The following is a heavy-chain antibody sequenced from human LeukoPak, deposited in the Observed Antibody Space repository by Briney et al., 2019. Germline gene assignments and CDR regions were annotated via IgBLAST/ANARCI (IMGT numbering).Heavy chain of an antibody. J-gene: IGHJ6*03. Sequence: PGGSLRLSCAASGFIFSNYPMSWVRQAVWKERAWVAAISGSGGSTYYADCVKGRFTISRDNSKNTLYLQMSSLRAEDTAVYYCAKDKVRSAGRHYYYMDVWGKGTTVTVSS. CDR2: ISGSGGST. V-gene: IGHV3-23*01. CDR3: AKDKVRSAGRHYYYMDV. D-gene: IGHD6-25*01. CDR1: GFIFSNYP.